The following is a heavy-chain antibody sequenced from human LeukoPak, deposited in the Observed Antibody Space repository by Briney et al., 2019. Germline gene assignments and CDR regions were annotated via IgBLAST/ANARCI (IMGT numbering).Heavy chain of an antibody. J-gene: IGHJ4*02. D-gene: IGHD3-22*01. V-gene: IGHV4-38-2*01. Sequence: PSETLSLXCAVSGFSLSSGYYWGWIRQPPGKGLEWIGSIYHSGSTYYNPSLKSRVTISVDTSKNQFSLKLSSVTAADTAVFYCARAGGDSYDSSGYYYPFGYWGQGTLVTVSS. CDR1: GFSLSSGYY. CDR3: ARAGGDSYDSSGYYYPFGY. CDR2: IYHSGST.